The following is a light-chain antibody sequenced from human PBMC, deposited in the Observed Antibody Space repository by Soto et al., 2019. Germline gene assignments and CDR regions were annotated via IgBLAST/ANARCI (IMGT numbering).Light chain of an antibody. J-gene: IGLJ1*01. CDR1: SSDVGGYNY. CDR2: EVS. Sequence: QSVLTQPASVSGSPGQSITISCTGTSSDVGGYNYVSWYQQHPGKAPKLMIYEVSNRPSGVSNRFSGSKSGNTASLTISGLQAEDEADNYCSSYTSSSIDYVFGTGTKVTVL. V-gene: IGLV2-14*01. CDR3: SSYTSSSIDYV.